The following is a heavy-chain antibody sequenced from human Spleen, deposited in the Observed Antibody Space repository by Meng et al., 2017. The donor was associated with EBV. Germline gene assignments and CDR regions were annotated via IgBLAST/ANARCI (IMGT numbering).Heavy chain of an antibody. V-gene: IGHV1-69*06. D-gene: IGHD3-3*01. Sequence: VELGPSGGEVKKPGSSGGVSCKASGGSIRSYAVSWVRQAPGQGLEWMAGIFSMFGTTNNTQKFQGRVTVTADRSTNTAYMELSSLRSEDTAVYYCAIGITFFGVVRSWGQGTLVTVSS. CDR1: GGSIRSYA. J-gene: IGHJ4*02. CDR3: AIGITFFGVVRS. CDR2: IFSMFGTT.